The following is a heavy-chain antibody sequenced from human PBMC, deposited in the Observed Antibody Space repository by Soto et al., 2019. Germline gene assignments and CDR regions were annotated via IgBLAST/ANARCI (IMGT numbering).Heavy chain of an antibody. CDR3: AKDSWRWGTFDS. CDR2: ISYDGSTK. CDR1: GFTFNTYD. J-gene: IGHJ4*02. Sequence: GGSLRLSCAASGFTFNTYDIHWVRQAPGKGLEWVAIISYDGSTKYYADSVKGRFTISRDNSKNTLYLQMNSLRTEDTAVYYCAKDSWRWGTFDSWGQGTLVTVSS. V-gene: IGHV3-30*18. D-gene: IGHD1-1*01.